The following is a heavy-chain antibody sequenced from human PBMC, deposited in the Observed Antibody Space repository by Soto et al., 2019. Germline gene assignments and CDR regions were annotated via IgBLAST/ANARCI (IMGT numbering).Heavy chain of an antibody. D-gene: IGHD1-26*01. CDR1: GFTFSSYA. CDR3: ARDPPNSYSGSLLDY. CDR2: ISYDGSNK. Sequence: GGSLRLSCAASGFTFSSYAMHWVRQAPGKGLEWVAVISYDGSNKYYADSVKGRFTISRDNSKNTLYLQMNSLRAEDTAVYYCARDPPNSYSGSLLDYWGQGTLVTVSS. J-gene: IGHJ4*02. V-gene: IGHV3-30-3*01.